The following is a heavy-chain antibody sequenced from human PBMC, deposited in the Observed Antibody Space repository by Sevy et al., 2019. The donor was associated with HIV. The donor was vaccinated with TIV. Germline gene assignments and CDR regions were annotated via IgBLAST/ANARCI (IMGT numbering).Heavy chain of an antibody. CDR2: IYYSGST. CDR3: ARQGSPDDFWSGYYTGPDWFDP. V-gene: IGHV4-39*01. Sequence: SETLSLTCTVSGGSISSSSYYWGWIRQPPGKGLEWIGSIYYSGSTYYNPSLKSRVTISVDTSKNQFSLKLSSVTAAEPAVYYCARQGSPDDFWSGYYTGPDWFDPWGQGTLVTVSS. CDR1: GGSISSSSYY. D-gene: IGHD3-3*01. J-gene: IGHJ5*02.